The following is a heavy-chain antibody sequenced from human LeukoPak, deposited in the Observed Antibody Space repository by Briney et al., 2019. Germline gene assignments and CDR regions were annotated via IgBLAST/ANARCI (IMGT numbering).Heavy chain of an antibody. J-gene: IGHJ3*02. CDR2: ISAYNGNT. CDR3: ARDSVVVPAAQDHDAFDI. Sequence: GASVKVSCKASGYTFTGYGISWVRQAPGQGLEWMGWISAYNGNTNYAQKLQGRVTMTTDTSTSTAYMELRSLRSDDTAVYYCARDSVVVPAAQDHDAFDIWGQGTMVTVSS. V-gene: IGHV1-18*01. CDR1: GYTFTGYG. D-gene: IGHD2-2*01.